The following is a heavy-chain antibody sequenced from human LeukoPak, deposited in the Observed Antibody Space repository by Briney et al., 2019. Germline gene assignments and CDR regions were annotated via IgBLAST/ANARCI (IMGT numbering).Heavy chain of an antibody. V-gene: IGHV4-39*01. Sequence: SETLSLTRTVSGGSISSSSYYWGWIRQPPGKGLEWIGSIYYSGSTYYNPSLKSRVTISVDTSKNQFSLKLSSVTAADTAVYYCARWTTYCSGGSCLYYFDYWGQGTLVTVSS. CDR1: GGSISSSSYY. CDR3: ARWTTYCSGGSCLYYFDY. CDR2: IYYSGST. D-gene: IGHD2-15*01. J-gene: IGHJ4*02.